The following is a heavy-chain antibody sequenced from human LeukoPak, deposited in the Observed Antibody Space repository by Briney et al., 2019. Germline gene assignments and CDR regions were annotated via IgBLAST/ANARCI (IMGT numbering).Heavy chain of an antibody. CDR1: GDSISRYY. CDR3: ARDKSRTYGSADAFDI. J-gene: IGHJ3*02. V-gene: IGHV4-4*07. D-gene: IGHD3-10*01. CDR2: IYNGGII. Sequence: SETLSLTCTVSGDSISRYYWSWIRQPAGKGLEWIGRIYNGGIITYNPSLKSRVTMSIDTSNNQFSLRLRFVTAADTAVYYCARDKSRTYGSADAFDIWGQGTMVTVSS.